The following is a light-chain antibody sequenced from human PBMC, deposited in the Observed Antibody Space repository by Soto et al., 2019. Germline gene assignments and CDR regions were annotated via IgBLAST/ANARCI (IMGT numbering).Light chain of an antibody. CDR3: QQYGSSVLT. CDR1: QSVSTNS. Sequence: EIVLTQSPDTLSLSPGERATLSCRASQSVSTNSLAWYQQRPGQAPRPLIYGASSRATGTPDRFSGSGSGTDFTLIISRLEPEDFAVYYCQQYGSSVLTFGGGTKVDSK. J-gene: IGKJ4*01. CDR2: GAS. V-gene: IGKV3-20*01.